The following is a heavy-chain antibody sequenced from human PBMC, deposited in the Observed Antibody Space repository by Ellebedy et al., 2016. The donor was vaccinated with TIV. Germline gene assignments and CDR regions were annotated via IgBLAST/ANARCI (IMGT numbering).Heavy chain of an antibody. V-gene: IGHV3-30*02. CDR3: AKGRGYSGYEVDY. J-gene: IGHJ4*02. CDR1: GFTFSSYG. CDR2: IRYDGSNK. Sequence: GESLKISCAASGFTFSSYGMHWVRQAPGKGLEWVAFIRYDGSNKYYADSVKGRFTISRDNSKNTLYLQMNSLRAEDTAVYYCAKGRGYSGYEVDYWGQGTLVTVSS. D-gene: IGHD5-12*01.